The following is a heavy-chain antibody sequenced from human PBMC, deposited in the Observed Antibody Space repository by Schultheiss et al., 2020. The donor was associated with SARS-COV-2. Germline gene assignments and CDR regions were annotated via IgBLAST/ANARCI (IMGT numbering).Heavy chain of an antibody. J-gene: IGHJ6*02. CDR1: GFTFSSYG. D-gene: IGHD3-22*01. CDR2: ISYDGSNK. CDR3: ARVYDSSGYYYGGYYYYGMDV. V-gene: IGHV3-30*03. Sequence: GESLKISCAASGFTFSSYGMHWVRQAPGKGLEWVAVISYDGSNKYYADSVKGRFTISRDNSKNTLYLQMNSLRAEDTAVYYCARVYDSSGYYYGGYYYYGMDVWGQGTTVTVSS.